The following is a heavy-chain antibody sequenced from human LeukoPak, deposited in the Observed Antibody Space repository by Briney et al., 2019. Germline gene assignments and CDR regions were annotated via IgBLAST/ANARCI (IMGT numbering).Heavy chain of an antibody. Sequence: GGSLRLSCAASGFAFSSYGMHWVRQAPGKGLEWVAVIWYDGSNKYYADSVKGRFTISRDNSKNTLYLQMNSLRVEDTAVYYCARRVGSSESSYYFDYWGQGTLVTVSS. J-gene: IGHJ4*02. CDR2: IWYDGSNK. D-gene: IGHD3-22*01. CDR1: GFAFSSYG. CDR3: ARRVGSSESSYYFDY. V-gene: IGHV3-33*01.